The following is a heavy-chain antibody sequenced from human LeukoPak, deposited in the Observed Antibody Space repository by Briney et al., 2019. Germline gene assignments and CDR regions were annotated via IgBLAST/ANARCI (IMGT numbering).Heavy chain of an antibody. J-gene: IGHJ6*03. CDR2: ISSDSGSTI. V-gene: IGHV3-48*03. CDR3: ARRVDMDV. Sequence: PGGSLRLSCTASGFTFSSYEMNWVRQAPGKGLEWISYISSDSGSTIYYADSVRGRFTIFRDNAKQSLYLQMNTLRAEDMAVYYCARRVDMDVWGKGTTVIVSS. CDR1: GFTFSSYE.